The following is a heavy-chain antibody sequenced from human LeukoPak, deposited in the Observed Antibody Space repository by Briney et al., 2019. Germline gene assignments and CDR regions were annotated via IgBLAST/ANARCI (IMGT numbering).Heavy chain of an antibody. CDR3: ARDSMVRGVIDYGMDV. J-gene: IGHJ6*02. D-gene: IGHD3-10*01. CDR2: ISSSSSYI. CDR1: GFTFSSYS. Sequence: GGSLRLSCAASGFTFSSYSMNWVRQAPGKGLEWVSSISSSSSYIYYADSVKGRFTISRDNAKNSLYLQMNSLRAEDTAVYYCARDSMVRGVIDYGMDVWGQGTTVTVSS. V-gene: IGHV3-21*01.